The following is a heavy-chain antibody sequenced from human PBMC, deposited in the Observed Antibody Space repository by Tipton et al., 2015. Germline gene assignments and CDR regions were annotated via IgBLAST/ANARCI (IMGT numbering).Heavy chain of an antibody. CDR1: GLSFSSYA. J-gene: IGHJ6*02. Sequence: SLRLSCSVSGLSFSSYAMHWVRQAPGKGLDYVSAISSNGGSTYYADSVKGRFTISRDNSENTLYLQMSSLRAEDTAVYYCVKDGYYAVRGVIKNPWYSGMDVWGQGTTVTVSS. D-gene: IGHD3-10*01. CDR2: ISSNGGST. CDR3: VKDGYYAVRGVIKNPWYSGMDV. V-gene: IGHV3-64D*08.